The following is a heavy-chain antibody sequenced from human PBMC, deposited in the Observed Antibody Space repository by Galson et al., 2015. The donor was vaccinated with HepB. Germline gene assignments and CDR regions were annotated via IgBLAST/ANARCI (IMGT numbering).Heavy chain of an antibody. D-gene: IGHD2-21*02. CDR3: AKTAGRFSADFF. J-gene: IGHJ1*01. V-gene: IGHV3-23*01. CDR2: IGGNDRTT. Sequence: SLRLACAAYGLTKYATTWVRQAPGKVLEWVSTIGGNDRTTYYADSVKGRFTISRDNSKNTLYLQMNSLRVEDTAIYYCAKTAGRFSADFFWGQGTLVTVSS. CDR1: GLTKYA.